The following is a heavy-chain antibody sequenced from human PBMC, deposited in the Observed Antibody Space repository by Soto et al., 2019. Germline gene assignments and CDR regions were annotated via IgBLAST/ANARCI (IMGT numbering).Heavy chain of an antibody. CDR1: GYTFSSYA. V-gene: IGHV1-3*01. CDR3: ARSRLTRQLVDY. D-gene: IGHD6-6*01. J-gene: IGHJ4*02. CDR2: INAGNGNT. Sequence: ASVQVSCKASGYTFSSYAMHWGRQAPGQRLEWMGWINAGNGNTKYSQKFQGRVTNTRDTSASTAYMELSSLRSEDTAVYYCARSRLTRQLVDYWGQGTLVTVSS.